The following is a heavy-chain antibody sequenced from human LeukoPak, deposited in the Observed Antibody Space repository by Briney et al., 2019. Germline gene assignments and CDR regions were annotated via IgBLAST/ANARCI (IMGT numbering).Heavy chain of an antibody. CDR1: GFIFNDCG. J-gene: IGHJ6*03. D-gene: IGHD3-16*01. V-gene: IGHV3-30*02. Sequence: PGGSLRLSCAASGFIFNDCGMHWVRQAPGKGLEWVAFIWYDGSDKYYVESVKGRFTISRDNSQSALYLQMNSLRVEDTGVYYCVKDQGGNYYDYMDVWGEGTTVIVSS. CDR3: VKDQGGNYYDYMDV. CDR2: IWYDGSDK.